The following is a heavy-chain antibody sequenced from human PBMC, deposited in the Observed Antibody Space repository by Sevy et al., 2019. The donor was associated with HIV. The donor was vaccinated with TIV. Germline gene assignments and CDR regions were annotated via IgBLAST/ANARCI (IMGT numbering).Heavy chain of an antibody. Sequence: ESLKISCADSGVTFSSYAMSWVRQAPGKGLEWVSTISGHGGSTYYAGAVKGRFTISRDNSKKMVYLQMNSLRAEDTAVYYCAKDSGISAQIVVALRYWGQGTQVTVSS. J-gene: IGHJ4*02. CDR3: AKDSGISAQIVVALRY. D-gene: IGHD3-22*01. V-gene: IGHV3-23*01. CDR1: GVTFSSYA. CDR2: ISGHGGST.